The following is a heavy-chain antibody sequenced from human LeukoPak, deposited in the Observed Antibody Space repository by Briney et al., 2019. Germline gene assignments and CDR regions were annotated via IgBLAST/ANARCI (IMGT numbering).Heavy chain of an antibody. CDR1: GFAISSHR. CDR3: AREFTTTPSYFDY. J-gene: IGHJ4*02. D-gene: IGHD3-22*01. Sequence: GGSLRLSCAASGFAISSHRMTWVRQAPGKGLEWVSFIFRDGNTYYADFVEGRFTISRDNSKNMLYLQMNSPRAEDTAVYYCAREFTTTPSYFDYWGQGTLVTVSS. CDR2: IFRDGNT. V-gene: IGHV3-53*01.